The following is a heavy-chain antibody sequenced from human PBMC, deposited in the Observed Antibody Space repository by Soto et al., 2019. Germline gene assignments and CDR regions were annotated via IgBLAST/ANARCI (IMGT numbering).Heavy chain of an antibody. Sequence: PGGSLRLSCVASGFSLSGSYIYWVRQAAGKGLEWVSLMYSGGSTDNADSVEGRFTISSDNSQNQLYLQMNNLRGDDTAMYYCAKIPTGSGSSKFDYWGQGIQVTVSS. J-gene: IGHJ4*02. CDR1: GFSLSGSY. CDR2: MYSGGST. V-gene: IGHV3-53*01. CDR3: AKIPTGSGSSKFDY. D-gene: IGHD3-10*01.